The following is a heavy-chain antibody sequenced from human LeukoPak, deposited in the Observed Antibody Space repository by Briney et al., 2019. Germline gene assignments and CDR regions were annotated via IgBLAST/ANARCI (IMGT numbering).Heavy chain of an antibody. V-gene: IGHV4-39*01. CDR1: GFTFRIYDMN. CDR3: ARQAHYYATSGYFDY. D-gene: IGHD3-10*01. J-gene: IGHJ4*02. Sequence: GSLRLSCAASGFTFRIYDMNWVRQAPGKGLGWIGSIYYSGSTYYNPSLKSRVTISVDTSKNQFSLKLSSVTAADTAVYYCARQAHYYATSGYFDYWGQGTLVTVSS. CDR2: IYYSGST.